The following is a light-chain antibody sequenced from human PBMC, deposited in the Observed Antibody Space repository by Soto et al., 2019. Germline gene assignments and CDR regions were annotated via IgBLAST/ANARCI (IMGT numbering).Light chain of an antibody. V-gene: IGKV1-39*01. CDR2: GAS. J-gene: IGKJ5*01. Sequence: DIQMTQSPSSLSASVGDRVTITCRASQSITTFLSWYHQKPGRAPNLLIYGASSLRSGVPSRFSRSGSGTDFTLTITSLQPEDFGTYYCQQSYSTSITFGQGTRLDVK. CDR1: QSITTF. CDR3: QQSYSTSIT.